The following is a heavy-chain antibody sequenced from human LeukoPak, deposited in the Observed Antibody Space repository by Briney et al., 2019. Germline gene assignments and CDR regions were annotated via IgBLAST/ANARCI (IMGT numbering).Heavy chain of an antibody. CDR2: ISSSGST. V-gene: IGHV4-38-2*02. D-gene: IGHD3-22*01. J-gene: IGHJ3*02. CDR3: ARGPYSYDSSGAFDI. Sequence: SETLSLTCTVSGYSISSDYYWSWIRQPAGKGLEWIGRISSSGSTNYNPSLKSRVTISVDTSKNQFSLKLSSVTAADTAVYFCARGPYSYDSSGAFDIWGQGTMVTVSS. CDR1: GYSISSDYY.